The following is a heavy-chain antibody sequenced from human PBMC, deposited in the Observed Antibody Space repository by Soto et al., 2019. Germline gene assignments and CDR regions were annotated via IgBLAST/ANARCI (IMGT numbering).Heavy chain of an antibody. J-gene: IGHJ4*02. CDR1: GGSVSSGSYY. Sequence: SETLSLTCTVSGGSVSSGSYYWSWIRQPPGKGLEWIGYIYYSGSTNYNPSLKSRVTISVDTSKNQFSLKLSSVTAADTAVYYCARARYYYDSSGYYSYYFDYWGQGTLVNVSS. CDR2: IYYSGST. CDR3: ARARYYYDSSGYYSYYFDY. V-gene: IGHV4-61*01. D-gene: IGHD3-22*01.